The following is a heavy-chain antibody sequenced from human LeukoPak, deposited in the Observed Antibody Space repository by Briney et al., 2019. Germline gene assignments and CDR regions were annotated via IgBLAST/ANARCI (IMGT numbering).Heavy chain of an antibody. CDR1: GDSINNRNYY. J-gene: IGHJ4*02. V-gene: IGHV4-39*07. Sequence: SETLSLTCTVSGDSINNRNYYWGWIRQPPGKGLEWIGSIYYSGTTYYNPSLKSRVTMSVDTSKNQFSLKLSSVTAADTAVYYCARDERTGTDALDYWGQGNLVTVSS. CDR2: IYYSGTT. CDR3: ARDERTGTDALDY. D-gene: IGHD1-1*01.